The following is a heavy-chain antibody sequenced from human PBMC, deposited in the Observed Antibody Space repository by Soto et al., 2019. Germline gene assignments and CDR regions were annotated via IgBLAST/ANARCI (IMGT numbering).Heavy chain of an antibody. CDR1: GYIFTSYW. Sequence: GGSLRLSCEVSGYIFTSYWIGWVRQMPGKGLEWMAIVFPGNSDTIYSPSFRGQVTISADKSISTAYLQWNSLQASDTAIYYCARHNVYAMDVWGQGTTVTVSS. CDR2: VFPGNSDT. V-gene: IGHV5-51*01. J-gene: IGHJ6*02. CDR3: ARHNVYAMDV.